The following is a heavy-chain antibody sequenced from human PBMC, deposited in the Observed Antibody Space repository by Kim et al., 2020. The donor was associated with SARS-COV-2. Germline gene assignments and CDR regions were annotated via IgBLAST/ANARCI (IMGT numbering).Heavy chain of an antibody. Sequence: SETLSLTCAVSGGSISSATWWSWVRQTPGKGLEWIGDIYHSVTTNYNPSLKSRVNMSVDKSKNQLSLTLSAVTAADTAVSNCAGPRVTGTTEDNYYHVM. J-gene: IGHJ6*01. V-gene: IGHV4-4*02. CDR1: GGSISSATW. CDR3: AGPRVTGTTEDNYYHVM. D-gene: IGHD1-7*01. CDR2: IYHSVTT.